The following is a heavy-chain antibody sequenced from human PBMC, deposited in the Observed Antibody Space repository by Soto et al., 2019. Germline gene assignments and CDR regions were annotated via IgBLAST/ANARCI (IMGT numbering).Heavy chain of an antibody. J-gene: IGHJ4*02. D-gene: IGHD3-22*01. V-gene: IGHV3-53*02. CDR3: ARQYYDSPYYFDY. Sequence: EVQLVETGGGLLPPGGSLRLSCAASGFTVSSNYMSWVRQAPGKGLEWVSVIYSGGSTYYADSVKGRFTISRDNSKNTLYLQRNSLRAEDTAVYYCARQYYDSPYYFDYWGQGTLVTVSS. CDR2: IYSGGST. CDR1: GFTVSSNY.